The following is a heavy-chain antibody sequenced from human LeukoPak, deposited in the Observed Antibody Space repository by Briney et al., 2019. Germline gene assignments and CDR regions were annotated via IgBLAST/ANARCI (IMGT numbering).Heavy chain of an antibody. CDR1: GGSFSGYY. CDR3: ARPTGGFDY. V-gene: IGHV4-34*01. Sequence: PSETLSLTCAVYGGSFSGYYWSWIRQPPGKGLEWLGEIYHSGSTNYNPSLKSRVTISVDTSKNQFSLKLSSVTAADTAVYYCARPTGGFDYWGQGTLVTVSS. J-gene: IGHJ4*02. D-gene: IGHD3-16*01. CDR2: IYHSGST.